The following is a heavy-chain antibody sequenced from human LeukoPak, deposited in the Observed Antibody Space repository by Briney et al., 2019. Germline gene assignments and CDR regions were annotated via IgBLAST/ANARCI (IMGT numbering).Heavy chain of an antibody. Sequence: GGSLRLSCAASGFTVSSYGMTWVRLAPGKGLEGVSAFSATDGSAQYAECVKGRFTISRDNSKNSLYLQMNSLRDEDTAVYYCAKARIAAAGTGAFDVWGQGTMVTVSS. V-gene: IGHV3-23*01. CDR3: AKARIAAAGTGAFDV. CDR2: FSATDGSA. CDR1: GFTVSSYG. J-gene: IGHJ3*01. D-gene: IGHD6-13*01.